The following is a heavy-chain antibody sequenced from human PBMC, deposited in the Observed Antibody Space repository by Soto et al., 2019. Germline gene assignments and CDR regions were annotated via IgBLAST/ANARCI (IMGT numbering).Heavy chain of an antibody. J-gene: IGHJ4*02. V-gene: IGHV3-30*01. CDR3: AGVEDEGGSYYD. D-gene: IGHD1-26*01. CDR1: GFTFNSYA. Sequence: GGSLRLSCAASGFTFNSYAMHWVRQAPGKGLEWVAVISYDGFNKYYADSVRGRFTISRDNSKNTLYLQMNSLKPEDTAVYYCAGVEDEGGSYYDWGQGTLVTVSS. CDR2: ISYDGFNK.